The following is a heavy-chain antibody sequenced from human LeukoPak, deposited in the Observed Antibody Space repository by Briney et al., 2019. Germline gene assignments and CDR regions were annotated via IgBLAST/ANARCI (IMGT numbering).Heavy chain of an antibody. D-gene: IGHD3-10*01. J-gene: IGHJ4*02. CDR2: IYSSGST. Sequence: SETLSLTCTVSGGSISGSSYYWGWIRQPPGKGLEWIGSIYSSGSTYYNPSLKTRVTISVDTSKNQFSLKLNSVTATDTAVDYCARHYGPWGQGTLVTVSS. CDR1: GGSISGSSYY. V-gene: IGHV4-39*01. CDR3: ARHYGP.